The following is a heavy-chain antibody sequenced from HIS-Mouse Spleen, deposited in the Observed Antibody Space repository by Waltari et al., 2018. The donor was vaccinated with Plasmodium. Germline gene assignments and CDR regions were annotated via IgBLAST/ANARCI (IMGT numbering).Heavy chain of an antibody. CDR1: GFSLSTSGMC. J-gene: IGHJ6*02. CDR2: IDWDDDK. Sequence: QVTLRESGPALVKPTQTLTLTCTFSGFSLSTSGMCVTWIRQPPGKALEWLASIDWDDDKYYSTSLKTRLTSSKYTSKNQVVLTMTNMDPVDTATYYCARTTYSSSSAKYYYYGMDVWGQGTTVTVSS. D-gene: IGHD6-6*01. V-gene: IGHV2-70*15. CDR3: ARTTYSSSSAKYYYYGMDV.